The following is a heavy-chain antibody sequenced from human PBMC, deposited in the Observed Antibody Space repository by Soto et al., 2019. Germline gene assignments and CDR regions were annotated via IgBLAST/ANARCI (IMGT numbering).Heavy chain of an antibody. CDR1: GFSFSSYW. J-gene: IGHJ4*02. CDR2: VNLDGSIT. Sequence: GGSLRLSCVASGFSFSSYWMHWVRQAPGKGLVWVSRVNLDGSITTYADSVEGRFTTSRDNAKNTLYLQINSLRAEDTAVYYCARGINLYYFDYWGQGTLVTVSS. D-gene: IGHD1-1*01. CDR3: ARGINLYYFDY. V-gene: IGHV3-74*01.